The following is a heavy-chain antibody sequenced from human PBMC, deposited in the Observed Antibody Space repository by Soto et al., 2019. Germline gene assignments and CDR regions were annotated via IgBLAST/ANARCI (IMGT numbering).Heavy chain of an antibody. D-gene: IGHD3-9*01. CDR2: ISGSGGST. CDR3: AKKPLDILTGSDDY. J-gene: IGHJ4*02. CDR1: GFTFSSYA. V-gene: IGHV3-23*01. Sequence: GGSLRLSCAASGFTFSSYAMSWVRQAPGKGLEWVSAISGSGGSTYYADSVKGRFTISRDNSKNTLYLQMNSLRAEDTAVYYCAKKPLDILTGSDDYWGQGTLVTVSS.